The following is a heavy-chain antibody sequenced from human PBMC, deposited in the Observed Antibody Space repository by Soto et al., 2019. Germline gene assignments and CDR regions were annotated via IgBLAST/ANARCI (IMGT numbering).Heavy chain of an antibody. CDR2: LNPSGGST. Sequence: QVQLVQSGAEVKKPGASVKVSCKASGYTFISYSMHWVRQAPGQRLEWMGTLNPSGGSTKYSHKFQGRVTMTRDTSTRTVYMGVTSLTSEDTAVYFCARSSTRTKTFDYWGQGTLVTVSS. J-gene: IGHJ4*02. CDR3: ARSSTRTKTFDY. D-gene: IGHD2-2*01. V-gene: IGHV1-46*01. CDR1: GYTFISYS.